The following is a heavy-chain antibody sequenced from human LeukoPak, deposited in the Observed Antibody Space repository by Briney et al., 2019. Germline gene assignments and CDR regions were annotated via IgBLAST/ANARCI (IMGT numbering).Heavy chain of an antibody. CDR3: ARVYNFGHYFGY. V-gene: IGHV3-53*01. CDR1: GLTVSNNY. J-gene: IGHJ4*02. D-gene: IGHD3-10*01. Sequence: PGGSLRLSCVPSGLTVSNNYMSWVRQAPGKGLEWVSVIYSGGTSYYADSVKGRFTISRDNSKNTLYLQMDSLRAEDTAIYYCARVYNFGHYFGYWGQGTLVTVSS. CDR2: IYSGGTS.